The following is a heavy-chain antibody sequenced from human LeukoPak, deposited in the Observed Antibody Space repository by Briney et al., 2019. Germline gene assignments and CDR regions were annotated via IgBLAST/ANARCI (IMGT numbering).Heavy chain of an antibody. CDR1: GYTFTSYG. CDR2: ISAYNGNT. D-gene: IGHD6-19*01. J-gene: IGHJ4*02. V-gene: IGHV1-18*01. CDR3: ARDRSRYSSGWVDFDY. Sequence: ASVKVSCKASGYTFTSYGISWVRQAPGQGLEWTGWISAYNGNTNYAQKLQGRVTMTTDTSTSTAYMELRSLRSDDTAVYYCARDRSRYSSGWVDFDYWGQGTLVTVSS.